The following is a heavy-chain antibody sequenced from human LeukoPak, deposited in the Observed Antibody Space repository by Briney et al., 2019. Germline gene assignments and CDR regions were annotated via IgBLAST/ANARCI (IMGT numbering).Heavy chain of an antibody. CDR3: AKAYCSSTSCYDYCYYGMDV. CDR1: GFTFSSYA. J-gene: IGHJ6*04. D-gene: IGHD2-2*01. V-gene: IGHV3-23*01. Sequence: GGSLRLSCAASGFTFSSYAMSWVRQAPGKGLEWDSAISGSGGSTYYADSVKGRFTISRGNSKNTLYLQMNSLRAEDTAVYYCAKAYCSSTSCYDYCYYGMDVWGKGTTVTVSS. CDR2: ISGSGGST.